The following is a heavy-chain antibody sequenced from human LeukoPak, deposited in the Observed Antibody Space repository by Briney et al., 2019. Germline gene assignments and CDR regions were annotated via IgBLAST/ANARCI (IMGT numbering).Heavy chain of an antibody. CDR2: INPNSGGT. D-gene: IGHD6-19*01. CDR1: GYTFTGYY. CDR3: ARGSYSSGWYWAPANWYFDL. Sequence: PGASVKVSCKASGYTFTGYYMHWVRQAPGQGLEWMGWINPNSGGTNYAQKFQGRVTMTRDTSISTAYMELSRLRSDDTAVYYCARGSYSSGWYWAPANWYFDLWGRGTLVTVSS. J-gene: IGHJ2*01. V-gene: IGHV1-2*02.